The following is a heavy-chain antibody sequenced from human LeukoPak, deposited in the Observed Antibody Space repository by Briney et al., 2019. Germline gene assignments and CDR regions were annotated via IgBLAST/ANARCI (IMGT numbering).Heavy chain of an antibody. J-gene: IGHJ6*02. CDR2: ISSSGSTI. V-gene: IGHV3-48*03. CDR3: ARDPLRYANYYYYGMDV. CDR1: GFPFINSE. D-gene: IGHD3-16*01. Sequence: GGSLRLSCAASGFPFINSEMNWVRQAPGKGLEWVSYISSSGSTIYYADSVKGRFTISRDNAKNSLYLQMNSLRAEDKAVYYCARDPLRYANYYYYGMDVWGQGTTVTVSS.